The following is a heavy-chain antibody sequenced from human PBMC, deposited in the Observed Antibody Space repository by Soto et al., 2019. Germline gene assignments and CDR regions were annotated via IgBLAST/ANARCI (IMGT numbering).Heavy chain of an antibody. D-gene: IGHD4-17*01. CDR2: ISPISGGT. J-gene: IGHJ4*02. V-gene: IGHV1-2*02. CDR3: ARLRWPNFDY. Sequence: ASVKVSCKASGYLFTGHYIHWVRQAPGQGFEWMGWISPISGGTNYAQSLQGRVAMTRDTSISTAYMELTGLTYDDTAIYFCARLRWPNFDYWGQGTLVTVSS. CDR1: GYLFTGHY.